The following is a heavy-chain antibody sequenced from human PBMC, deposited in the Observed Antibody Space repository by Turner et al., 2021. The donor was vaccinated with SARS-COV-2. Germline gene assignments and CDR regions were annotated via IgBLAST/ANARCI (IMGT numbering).Heavy chain of an antibody. D-gene: IGHD3-10*01. V-gene: IGHV3-13*04. CDR2: VGTAGDK. J-gene: IGHJ5*02. Sequence: EVRLVESGAGLVQPGGSLRLSCAVSGFTFSNYDMHWVRQATGKGLEWVSAVGTAGDKYYPGCVKGRFTISRENGKNSLYLQMNSLRAGDTAVYYCARAKFRGLISWFDPWGQGTLVTVSS. CDR1: GFTFSNYD. CDR3: ARAKFRGLISWFDP.